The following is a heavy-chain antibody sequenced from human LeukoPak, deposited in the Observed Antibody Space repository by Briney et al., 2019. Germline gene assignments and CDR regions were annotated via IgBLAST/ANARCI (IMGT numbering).Heavy chain of an antibody. J-gene: IGHJ4*02. CDR3: ARRTPYGGNSGGFGY. D-gene: IGHD4-23*01. CDR2: IYYSGTT. V-gene: IGHV4-39*02. CDR1: GGSISSSSYY. Sequence: SETLSLTCTVSGGSISSSSYYWGWIRQPPGKGLEWIGSIYYSGTTYYNPSLKSRVTISVDTSKNHFSLKLSSVTAADTAIYYCARRTPYGGNSGGFGYWGQGTLVTVSS.